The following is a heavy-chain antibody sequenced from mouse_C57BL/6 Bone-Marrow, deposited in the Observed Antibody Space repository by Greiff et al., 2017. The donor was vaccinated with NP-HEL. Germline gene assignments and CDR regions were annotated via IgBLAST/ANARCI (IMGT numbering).Heavy chain of an antibody. D-gene: IGHD2-2*01. J-gene: IGHJ4*01. CDR2: INYDGSST. Sequence: EVKLMESEGGLVQPGSSMKLSCTASGFTFSDYYMAWVRQVPEKGLEWVANINYDGSSTYYLDSLKSRFIISSDNAKNILYLQMSSLKSEDTATYYCARDRGYYYAMDYWGQGTSVTVSS. CDR3: ARDRGYYYAMDY. CDR1: GFTFSDYY. V-gene: IGHV5-16*01.